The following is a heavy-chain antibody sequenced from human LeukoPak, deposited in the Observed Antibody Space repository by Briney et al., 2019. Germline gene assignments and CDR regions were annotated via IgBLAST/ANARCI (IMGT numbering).Heavy chain of an antibody. CDR1: GFTFSSYN. CDR3: ARGGNYPYYFDY. J-gene: IGHJ4*02. CDR2: ISGSSTYI. D-gene: IGHD1-7*01. V-gene: IGHV3-21*01. Sequence: GGSLRLSCAASGFTFSSYNMNWVRQAPGKGLEWVSSISGSSTYIYYADSLKGRFTISRDNAKNSLYLQMNSLRAGDTAVYYCARGGNYPYYFDYWGQGTLVTVSS.